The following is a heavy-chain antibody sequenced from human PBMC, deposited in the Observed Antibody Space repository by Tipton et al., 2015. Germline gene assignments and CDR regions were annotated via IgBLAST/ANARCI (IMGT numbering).Heavy chain of an antibody. CDR1: GFTLSRYA. Sequence: SLRLSCSAAGFTLSRYAMNWVRQAPGKGLEYVSAISSNGYNTYYADSVKGRFAISRDEFNNTLYLQMNSLRPEDTAMYYCAQDMGTLVQQFVYHYYALDVWGKGTTVTVSS. J-gene: IGHJ6*04. CDR2: ISSNGYNT. V-gene: IGHV3-64*04. CDR3: AQDMGTLVQQFVYHYYALDV. D-gene: IGHD5-18*01.